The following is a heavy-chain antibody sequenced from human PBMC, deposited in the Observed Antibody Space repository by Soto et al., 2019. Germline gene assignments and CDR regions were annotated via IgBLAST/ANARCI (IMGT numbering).Heavy chain of an antibody. Sequence: QVQLVESGGGLVKPGGSLRLSCVASGFTFNDYYRSWIRQAPGKGLWWVSYISSSSGYTNYADSVKGRFTISRDKARKSLYLQMNSLRAEDTAVYYCARGGTTVTDFWGQGTLVTVSS. J-gene: IGHJ4*02. D-gene: IGHD4-17*01. V-gene: IGHV3-11*06. CDR3: ARGGTTVTDF. CDR2: ISSSSGYT. CDR1: GFTFNDYY.